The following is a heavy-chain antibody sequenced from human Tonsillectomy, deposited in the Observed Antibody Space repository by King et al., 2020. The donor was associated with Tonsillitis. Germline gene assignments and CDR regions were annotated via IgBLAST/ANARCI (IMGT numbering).Heavy chain of an antibody. V-gene: IGHV3-21*01. CDR2: INRGSSHK. CDR3: TRDVATTARVGGMDV. Sequence: VQLVESGGGLVKPGGSLRLSCAASGFSFSTYDMNWVRQAPGKGLEWVSYINRGSSHKYYADSVKGRFTISRDNAKNLLYLQMNSLRGEDMAVYYCTRDVATTARVGGMDVWGQGTTVTVSS. J-gene: IGHJ6*02. D-gene: IGHD1-1*01. CDR1: GFSFSTYD.